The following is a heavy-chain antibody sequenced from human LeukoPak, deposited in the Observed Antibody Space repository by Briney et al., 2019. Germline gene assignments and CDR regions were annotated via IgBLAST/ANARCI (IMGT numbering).Heavy chain of an antibody. Sequence: GGSLRLSCAASGFTVSSNYMSWVRQAPGKGLEWVSVIYSGGSTYYADSVKRRFTISRDNSKNTLYLQMNSLRAEDTAVYYCARAVFGVVIILSYWGQGTLVTVSS. CDR1: GFTVSSNY. CDR3: ARAVFGVVIILSY. D-gene: IGHD3-3*01. J-gene: IGHJ4*02. V-gene: IGHV3-66*02. CDR2: IYSGGST.